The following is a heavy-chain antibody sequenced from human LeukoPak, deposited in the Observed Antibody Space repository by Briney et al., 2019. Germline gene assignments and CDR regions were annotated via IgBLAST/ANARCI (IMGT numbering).Heavy chain of an antibody. CDR3: ARAPPGSSSWLDQGMDV. Sequence: ASVKVSCKASGYTFTGYYMHWVRQAPGQGLEWMGWINPNSGGTNYAQKFQGWVTMTRDTSISTAYMELSRLRSDDTAVYYCARAPPGSSSWLDQGMDVWGQGTTVTVSS. D-gene: IGHD6-13*01. J-gene: IGHJ6*02. CDR1: GYTFTGYY. CDR2: INPNSGGT. V-gene: IGHV1-2*04.